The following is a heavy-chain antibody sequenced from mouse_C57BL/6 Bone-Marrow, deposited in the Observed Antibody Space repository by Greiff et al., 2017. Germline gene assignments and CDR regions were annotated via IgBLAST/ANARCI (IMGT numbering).Heavy chain of an antibody. CDR2: ISYSGST. J-gene: IGHJ4*01. CDR1: GYSITSGYD. Sequence: EVQVVESGPGMVKPSQSLSLTCTVTGYSITSGYDWHWMRHFPGNKLEWMGYISYSGSTNYNPSLKSRISITHDTSKNHFFLKLNSVTTEDTATYYCARAISYAMDYWGQGTSVTVSS. CDR3: ARAISYAMDY. V-gene: IGHV3-1*01.